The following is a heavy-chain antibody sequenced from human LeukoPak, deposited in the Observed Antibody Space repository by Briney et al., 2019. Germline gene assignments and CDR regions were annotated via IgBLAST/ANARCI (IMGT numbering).Heavy chain of an antibody. D-gene: IGHD5-24*01. V-gene: IGHV4-39*01. CDR1: ADSISSSSYY. CDR2: VSYSGST. CDR3: ARQKRWDGYTLDS. Sequence: SETLSLTCTASADSISSSSYYWGWIRQPPGKGLEWIGSVSYSGSTYYNPSLKSRVTISVDTSKNQFSLKLSSVAAADTAVYYCARQKRWDGYTLDSWGQGTLVTVSS. J-gene: IGHJ4*02.